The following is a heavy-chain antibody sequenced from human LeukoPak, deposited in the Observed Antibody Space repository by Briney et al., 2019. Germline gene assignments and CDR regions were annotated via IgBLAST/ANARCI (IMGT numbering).Heavy chain of an antibody. J-gene: IGHJ3*02. CDR3: ALRGSYYDSSGYRSVGAFDI. CDR2: IYYSGST. V-gene: IGHV4-30-4*01. D-gene: IGHD3-22*01. CDR1: GGSISSGDYY. Sequence: PSQTLSLTCTVSGGSISSGDYYWGWLRQPPGMGLEWVGYIYYSGSTYYNPSLRSRVTISVDTSKNQFSLKLSSVTAADTAVYYCALRGSYYDSSGYRSVGAFDIWGQGTMVTVSS.